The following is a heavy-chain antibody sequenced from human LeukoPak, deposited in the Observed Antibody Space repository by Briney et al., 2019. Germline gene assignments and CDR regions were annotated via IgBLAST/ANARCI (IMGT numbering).Heavy chain of an antibody. CDR2: IYYSGST. CDR1: GGSISSGDYY. Sequence: PSQTLSLTCTVSGGSISSGDYYWSWIRQPPGKGLEWIGYIYYSGSTYYNPSLKSRVTISVDTSKNQFSLKLSSVTAADTAVYYCAREVISHDAFDIWGQGTMVTVSS. J-gene: IGHJ3*02. V-gene: IGHV4-30-4*01. CDR3: AREVISHDAFDI. D-gene: IGHD3-22*01.